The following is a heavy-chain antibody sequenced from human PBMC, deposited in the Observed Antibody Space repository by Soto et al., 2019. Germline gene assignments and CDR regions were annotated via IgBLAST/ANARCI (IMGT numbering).Heavy chain of an antibody. Sequence: SVKVSCKASGGTFSSYAISWVRQAPGQGLEWMGGIIPIFGTANYAQKFQGRVTITADESTSTAYMELSSLRSEDTAVYYCARIQCAYCSSTSCYTCGPPPNYYYYYGMEVWGPGTTVTVSS. CDR2: IIPIFGTA. V-gene: IGHV1-69*13. CDR3: ARIQCAYCSSTSCYTCGPPPNYYYYYGMEV. D-gene: IGHD2-2*02. CDR1: GGTFSSYA. J-gene: IGHJ6*02.